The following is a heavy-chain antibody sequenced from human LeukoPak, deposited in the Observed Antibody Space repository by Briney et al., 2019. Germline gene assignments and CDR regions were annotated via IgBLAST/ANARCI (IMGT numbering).Heavy chain of an antibody. Sequence: GGSLRLSCAASGFTVRSNYMSWVRQAPGKGLEWVSVIYSGDNTYYADSVKGRFTISRDNSKNTLYLQMNSLRAEDTAVYYCAKVGPHFWSGYGYSSWGQGTLVTVSS. V-gene: IGHV3-53*01. CDR2: IYSGDNT. CDR1: GFTVRSNY. J-gene: IGHJ4*02. CDR3: AKVGPHFWSGYGYSS. D-gene: IGHD3-3*02.